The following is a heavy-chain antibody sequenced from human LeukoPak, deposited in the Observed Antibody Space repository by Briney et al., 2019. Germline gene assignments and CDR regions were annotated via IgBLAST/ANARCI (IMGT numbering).Heavy chain of an antibody. CDR1: GFTFSSYA. CDR3: ARGREYQLLNYYYYMDV. V-gene: IGHV3-30-3*01. Sequence: GGSLRLSCAASGFTFSSYAMHWVRQAPGKGLEWAAVISYDGSNKYYADSVKGRFTISRDNSKNTLYLQMNSLRSEDTAVYYCARGREYQLLNYYYYMDVWGKGTTVTVSS. D-gene: IGHD2-2*01. J-gene: IGHJ6*03. CDR2: ISYDGSNK.